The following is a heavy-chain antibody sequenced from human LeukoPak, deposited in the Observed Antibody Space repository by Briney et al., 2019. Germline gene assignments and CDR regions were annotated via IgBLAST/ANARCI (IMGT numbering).Heavy chain of an antibody. CDR2: ISSSSNYI. CDR1: GFTFSSYY. CDR3: ARDRFYYDSSGYPAFDY. J-gene: IGHJ4*02. D-gene: IGHD3-22*01. Sequence: GGSLRLSCAASGFTFSSYYMNWVRQAPGKGLEWGSSISSSSNYIYYTDSVKGRFTISRDNAEHSLYLQMNSLRAEDTAVYYCARDRFYYDSSGYPAFDYWGQGTLVTVSS. V-gene: IGHV3-21*01.